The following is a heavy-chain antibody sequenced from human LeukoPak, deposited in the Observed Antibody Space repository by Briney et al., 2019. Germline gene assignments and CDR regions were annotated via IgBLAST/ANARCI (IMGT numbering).Heavy chain of an antibody. D-gene: IGHD3-9*01. CDR3: AKADEYYDILTGYYNYGMDV. J-gene: IGHJ6*02. CDR1: GFTFSSYA. CDR2: ISGSGGST. Sequence: PGGSLRLSCAASGFTFSSYAMSWVRQGPGKGLEWVSAISGSGGSTYYADSVKGRFTISRDNSKNTLYLQMNSLRAEDTAVYYCAKADEYYDILTGYYNYGMDVWGQGTTVTVSS. V-gene: IGHV3-23*01.